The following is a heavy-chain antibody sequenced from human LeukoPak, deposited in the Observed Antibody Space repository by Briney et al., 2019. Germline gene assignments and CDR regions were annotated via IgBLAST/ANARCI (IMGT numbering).Heavy chain of an antibody. J-gene: IGHJ4*02. CDR1: GFTFSSYS. V-gene: IGHV3-48*02. D-gene: IGHD4-17*01. CDR3: AGEGDYWHRFDY. CDR2: ISFSGSTI. Sequence: PGGSLRLSCAASGFTFSSYSMNWVRQAPGKGLEWLSYISFSGSTIYYADSVKGRFTISRDNAKNSVYLQMNSLRDEDTAVYYCAGEGDYWHRFDYWGRGTLVTVSS.